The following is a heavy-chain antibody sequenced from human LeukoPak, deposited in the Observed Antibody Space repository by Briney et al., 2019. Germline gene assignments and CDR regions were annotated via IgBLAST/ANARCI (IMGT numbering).Heavy chain of an antibody. CDR2: IYPGDSGA. CDR3: ARLPYTWNDEANFDY. Sequence: GESLKISCKGPGYSFRYFWIGWVRPMSGKGLEWMGIIYPGDSGARYSPSFQGHVTISADKSISNAYLQWSSLTASDTAMYYCARLPYTWNDEANFDYWGEGTLVTVSS. J-gene: IGHJ4*02. CDR1: GYSFRYFW. D-gene: IGHD1-1*01. V-gene: IGHV5-51*01.